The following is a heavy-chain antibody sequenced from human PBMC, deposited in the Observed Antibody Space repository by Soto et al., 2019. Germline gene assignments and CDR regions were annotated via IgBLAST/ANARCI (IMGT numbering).Heavy chain of an antibody. J-gene: IGHJ6*03. Sequence: EVQVLESGGGSVQPGGSLRLSCAASGFTFSNFAMSWVRHAPGKGLEWVSEITCGTGTTYYADSVKGRFIISRDNSKNNVHLQMNSLRAEDTAVYYCAKYTSSSPYYMDVWGKGTTVTVSS. CDR1: GFTFSNFA. D-gene: IGHD6-13*01. CDR2: ITCGTGTT. CDR3: AKYTSSSPYYMDV. V-gene: IGHV3-23*01.